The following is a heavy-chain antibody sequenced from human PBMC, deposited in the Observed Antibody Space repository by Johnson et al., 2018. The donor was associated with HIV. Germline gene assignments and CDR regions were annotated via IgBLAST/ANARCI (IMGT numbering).Heavy chain of an antibody. V-gene: IGHV3-23*04. CDR3: AKVRVIIAAPRGGAFDI. CDR2: ISGSGGCT. J-gene: IGHJ3*02. Sequence: MLLVESGGGLVQPGGSLRLSCAASGFTFSSYAMSWVRQAPGKGLEWVSAISGSGGCTYYAASVTGRFTISRDNSKNTLYLQMNSLRAEDTAVYYCAKVRVIIAAPRGGAFDIWGQGTVVTVSP. CDR1: GFTFSSYA. D-gene: IGHD6-6*01.